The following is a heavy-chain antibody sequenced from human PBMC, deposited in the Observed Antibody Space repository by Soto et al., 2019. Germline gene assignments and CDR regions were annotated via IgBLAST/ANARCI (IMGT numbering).Heavy chain of an antibody. CDR1: GYTFTSYA. J-gene: IGHJ6*02. D-gene: IGHD3-9*01. Sequence: QVPLVQSGAEMKKPGASVKVSCKASGYTFTSYAIHWVRQAPGQTLEWMGWINAGNGNTKYSEKFQGRVTISRDTSASTAYMEVSRLISEDTAVYYCAKDFDHYHYAMDVWGQGTTVTVSS. V-gene: IGHV1-3*01. CDR2: INAGNGNT. CDR3: AKDFDHYHYAMDV.